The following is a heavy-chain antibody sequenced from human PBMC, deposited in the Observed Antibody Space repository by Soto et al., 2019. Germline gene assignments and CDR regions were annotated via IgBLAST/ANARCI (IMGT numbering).Heavy chain of an antibody. CDR3: AREGSILYCSGGSCYGDYYYYMDV. D-gene: IGHD2-15*01. CDR1: GYTFTSYG. J-gene: IGHJ6*03. V-gene: IGHV1-18*01. Sequence: GASAKVSCKASGYTFTSYGISWVRQAPGQGLEWMGWISAYNGNTNYAQKLQGRVTMTTDTSTSTAYMELRSLRSDDTAVYYCAREGSILYCSGGSCYGDYYYYMDVWGKGTTVTDSS. CDR2: ISAYNGNT.